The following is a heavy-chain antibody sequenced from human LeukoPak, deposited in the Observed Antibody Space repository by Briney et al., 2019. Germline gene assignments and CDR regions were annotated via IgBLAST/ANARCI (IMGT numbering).Heavy chain of an antibody. V-gene: IGHV3-23*01. J-gene: IGHJ4*02. CDR2: ISGSGGST. D-gene: IGHD3-3*01. CDR3: AKASFGVVIGNFDY. CDR1: GFTFVDYG. Sequence: GGSLRLSCAASGFTFVDYGMSWVRQAPGKGLEWVSAISGSGGSTYYADSVKGRFTISRDNSKNTLYLQMNSLRAEDTAVYYCAKASFGVVIGNFDYWGQGTLVTVSS.